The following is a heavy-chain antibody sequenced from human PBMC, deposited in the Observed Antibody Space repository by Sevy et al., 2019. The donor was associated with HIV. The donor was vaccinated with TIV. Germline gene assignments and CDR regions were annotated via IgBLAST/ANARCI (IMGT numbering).Heavy chain of an antibody. V-gene: IGHV3-48*01. J-gene: IGHJ6*02. CDR2: ISSSSSTI. Sequence: GGSLRLSCAASGFTFSSYSMNWVRQAPGKGLEWVSYISSSSSTIYYADSVKGRFTISRDNAKNTLYLQMNSLRAEDTAVYYCAKMDTAMLHYYGMDVWGQGTTVTVSS. D-gene: IGHD5-18*01. CDR1: GFTFSSYS. CDR3: AKMDTAMLHYYGMDV.